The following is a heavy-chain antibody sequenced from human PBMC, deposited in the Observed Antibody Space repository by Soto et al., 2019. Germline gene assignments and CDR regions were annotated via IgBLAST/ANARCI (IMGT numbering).Heavy chain of an antibody. CDR2: IFPGDSDT. CDR3: ARAHVMVVAGSTFDF. V-gene: IGHV5-51*01. D-gene: IGHD6-19*01. Sequence: PGESLKISCNGSGYNFHNHWIAWVGQMPGKGLEWMGIIFPGDSDTVYSPSFQGQVTIAVDKSISAAYLQWSGLKASDTAIYYCARAHVMVVAGSTFDFWGRGTLVTVSS. J-gene: IGHJ4*01. CDR1: GYNFHNHW.